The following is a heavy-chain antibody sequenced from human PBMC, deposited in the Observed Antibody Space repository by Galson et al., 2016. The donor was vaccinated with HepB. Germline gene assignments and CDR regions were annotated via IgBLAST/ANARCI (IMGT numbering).Heavy chain of an antibody. CDR3: ARDEELGYYYGMDV. Sequence: SLRLSCAASGFTFRSYNMNWVRQAPGKGLEWVSSISSRSCYIYYTDSVKGRFTISRDNAKNSVYLQMNSLRAEDTAVYYCARDEELGYYYGMDVWGQGILVTVSS. J-gene: IGHJ6*02. V-gene: IGHV3-21*01. D-gene: IGHD3-10*01. CDR1: GFTFRSYN. CDR2: ISSRSCYI.